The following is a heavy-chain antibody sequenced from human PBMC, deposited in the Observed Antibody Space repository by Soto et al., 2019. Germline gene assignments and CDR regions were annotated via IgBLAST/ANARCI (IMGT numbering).Heavy chain of an antibody. V-gene: IGHV3-53*02. D-gene: IGHD6-19*01. CDR2: IYSGGST. CDR1: GFTVSSNY. CDR3: ARGDSSGWYWDYYGMDV. Sequence: EVQLMETGGGLIQPGGSLRLSCAASGFTVSSNYMSWVRQAPGKGLEWVSVIYSGGSTYYADSVKGRFTISRDNSKNTLYLQMNSLRAEDTAVYYCARGDSSGWYWDYYGMDVWGQGTTVTVSS. J-gene: IGHJ6*02.